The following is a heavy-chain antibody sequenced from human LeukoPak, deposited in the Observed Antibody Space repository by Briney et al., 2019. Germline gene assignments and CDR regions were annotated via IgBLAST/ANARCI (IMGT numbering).Heavy chain of an antibody. Sequence: GASVKVSCKASGYAFTSYYMHWVRQAPGQGLGWMGITNPSGGSTSYAQKFQGRVTMTRDTSTSTVYMELSSLRSEDTAVYYCARDRYYYDSSGYIRGISFDYWGQGTLVTVSS. D-gene: IGHD3-22*01. CDR2: TNPSGGST. V-gene: IGHV1-46*01. CDR3: ARDRYYYDSSGYIRGISFDY. CDR1: GYAFTSYY. J-gene: IGHJ4*02.